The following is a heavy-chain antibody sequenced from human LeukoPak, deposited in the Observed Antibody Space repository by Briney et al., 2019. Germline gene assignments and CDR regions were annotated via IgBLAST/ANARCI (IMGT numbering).Heavy chain of an antibody. J-gene: IGHJ4*02. CDR3: ARVSTIEVRH. CDR1: GFTISSYN. D-gene: IGHD6-19*01. Sequence: QSGGSLRLSCAASGFTISSYNMNWVRQAPGKGLEWVSYISNSISDTIYYADSVKGRFTISRDNTKNSLYLQMNSLRAEDTAVYYCARVSTIEVRHWGQGTLVTVSS. CDR2: ISNSISDTI. V-gene: IGHV3-48*01.